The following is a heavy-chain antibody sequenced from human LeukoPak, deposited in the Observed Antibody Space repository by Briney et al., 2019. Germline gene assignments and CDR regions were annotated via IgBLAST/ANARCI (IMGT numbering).Heavy chain of an antibody. CDR2: ISYDGSNK. J-gene: IGHJ4*02. CDR3: ARGGDSSGYTYYFDY. CDR1: GFTFSSYA. V-gene: IGHV3-30*04. Sequence: GGSLRLSCAASGFTFSSYAMHWVRQAPGKGLEWVAVISYDGSNKYYADSVKGRFTISRDNSRNTLYLQMNSLRAEDTAVYYCARGGDSSGYTYYFDYWGQGTLVTVSS. D-gene: IGHD3-22*01.